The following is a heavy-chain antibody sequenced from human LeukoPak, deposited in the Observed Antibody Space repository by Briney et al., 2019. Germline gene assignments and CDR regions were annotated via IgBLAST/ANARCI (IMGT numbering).Heavy chain of an antibody. Sequence: GGSLRLSCAASGFTFDDYGMSWVRQAPGKGLEWVSGINWNGGSTGYADSVKGRFTISRDNAKNSLYLQMNSLRAEDTAVYYCARGIETDYYYYYYMDVWGKGTTVTVSS. CDR3: ARGIETDYYYYYYMDV. V-gene: IGHV3-20*04. D-gene: IGHD5-24*01. J-gene: IGHJ6*03. CDR1: GFTFDDYG. CDR2: INWNGGST.